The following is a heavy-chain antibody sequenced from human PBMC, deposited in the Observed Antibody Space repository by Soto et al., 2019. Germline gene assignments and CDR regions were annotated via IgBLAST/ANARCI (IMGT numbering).Heavy chain of an antibody. Sequence: QLRLQESGPGLVKPSEPLSLTCTVSGGSISGNTYYWAWIRQPPGKGLEWIGSVYHDGTTYYNPSLKSRVTISVDTSKNQFALKLTSVTAADTSMYYCARHGVNSPFGIWGQGTMVTVSS. CDR2: VYHDGTT. D-gene: IGHD3-3*01. CDR1: GGSISGNTYY. CDR3: ARHGVNSPFGI. J-gene: IGHJ3*02. V-gene: IGHV4-39*01.